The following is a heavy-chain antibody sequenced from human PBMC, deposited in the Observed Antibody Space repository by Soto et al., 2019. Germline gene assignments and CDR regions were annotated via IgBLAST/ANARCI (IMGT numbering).Heavy chain of an antibody. Sequence: QVQLVQSGAEVKKPGSSVKVSCKASGGTFSSYTISWVRQAPGQGLEWMGRIIPILGIANYAQKFQGRVTITADKSTSTAYMELSSLRSEDTAVYYCARARVYDSSGYRDYFDYRGQGTLVTVSS. CDR3: ARARVYDSSGYRDYFDY. J-gene: IGHJ4*02. CDR1: GGTFSSYT. V-gene: IGHV1-69*02. CDR2: IIPILGIA. D-gene: IGHD3-22*01.